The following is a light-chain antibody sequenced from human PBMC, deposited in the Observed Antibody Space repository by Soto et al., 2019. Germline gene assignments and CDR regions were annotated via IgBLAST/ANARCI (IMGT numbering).Light chain of an antibody. CDR1: HSLTNNF. CDR2: GAS. V-gene: IGKV3-20*01. CDR3: LQYADSSQT. J-gene: IGKJ1*01. Sequence: EIVLTQSPGTLSLSPGEGATLSCRASHSLTNNFLACYQQQPGQTPRLLIYGASTRAPGIPDRFSGTGSGADLTLTISRLEPEDFAVFCCLQYADSSQTFGQGAKVEI.